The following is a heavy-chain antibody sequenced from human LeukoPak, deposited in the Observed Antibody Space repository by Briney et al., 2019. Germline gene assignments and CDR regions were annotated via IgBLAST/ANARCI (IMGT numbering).Heavy chain of an antibody. CDR1: GFTFSRSA. CDR3: AGRITMVRGVINAGTDY. Sequence: GGSLRLSCAASGFTFSRSAMTWVRQAPGKGLEWVSVISGSGVTTNYADSVKGRFTISRDNAKNSLYLQMNSLRAEDTAVYYCAGRITMVRGVINAGTDYWGQGTLVTVSS. V-gene: IGHV3-23*01. J-gene: IGHJ4*02. D-gene: IGHD3-10*01. CDR2: ISGSGVTT.